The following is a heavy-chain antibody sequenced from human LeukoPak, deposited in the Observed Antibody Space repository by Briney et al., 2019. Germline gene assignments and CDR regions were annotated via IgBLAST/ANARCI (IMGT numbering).Heavy chain of an antibody. D-gene: IGHD6-19*01. CDR2: MYDSAST. J-gene: IGHJ4*02. V-gene: IGHV4-59*08. CDR1: GGSISTNH. Sequence: PSETLSLTCTVSGGSISTNHWCWIRHPPAKRVGWIGYMYDSASTNYNPSLTSRLSISVDTSKNQRSLKRSSVTAAGTAVYYCARVGSSGSFDYWGQGTPVTVSS. CDR3: ARVGSSGSFDY.